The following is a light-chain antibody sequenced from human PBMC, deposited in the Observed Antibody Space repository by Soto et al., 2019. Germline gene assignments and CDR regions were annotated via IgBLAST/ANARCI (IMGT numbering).Light chain of an antibody. J-gene: IGLJ3*02. CDR3: CSYAGSYTSWV. CDR1: SSDVGGYNY. CDR2: DVS. Sequence: QSVLTQPRSVSGSPGQSVTISCTGTSSDVGGYNYVSWCQQYSGKAPKLVIYDVSKRPSGVPDRFSGSKSDNTASLTISGLQAEDEADYYCCSYAGSYTSWVFGGGTKLTVL. V-gene: IGLV2-11*01.